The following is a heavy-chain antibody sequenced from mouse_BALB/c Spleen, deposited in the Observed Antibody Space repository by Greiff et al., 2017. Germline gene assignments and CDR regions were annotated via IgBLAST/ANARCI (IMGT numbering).Heavy chain of an antibody. CDR2: ISSGGGST. CDR1: GFAFSSYD. Sequence: EVQLVESGGGLVKPGGSLKLSCAASGFAFSSYDMSWVRQTPEKRLEWVAYISSGGGSTYYPDTVKGRFTISRDNAKNTLYLQMSSLKSEDTAMYYCARHQDYYGSSHYFDYWGQGTTLTVSS. CDR3: ARHQDYYGSSHYFDY. V-gene: IGHV5-12-1*01. D-gene: IGHD1-1*01. J-gene: IGHJ2*01.